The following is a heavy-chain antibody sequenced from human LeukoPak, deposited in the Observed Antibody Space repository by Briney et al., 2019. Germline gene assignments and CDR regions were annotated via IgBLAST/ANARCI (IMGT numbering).Heavy chain of an antibody. CDR1: GFTFSSYA. J-gene: IGHJ5*02. CDR2: ISYDGSNK. CDR3: GRDRLIGGLDP. Sequence: GGSLRLSCAASGFTFSSYAMHWVRQAPGKGLEWVAVISYDGSNKYYADSVKGRFTISRDNAKNSLYLQMNSLRAADTAVYYCGRDRLIGGLDPWGQGTLVTVSS. V-gene: IGHV3-30-3*01. D-gene: IGHD3-3*01.